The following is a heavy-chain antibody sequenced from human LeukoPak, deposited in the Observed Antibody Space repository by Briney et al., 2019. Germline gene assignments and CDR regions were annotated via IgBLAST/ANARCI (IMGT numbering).Heavy chain of an antibody. CDR1: GFTFDDYA. CDR2: ISWNSGSI. V-gene: IGHV3-9*01. CDR3: AKERLRYFDWLAYYFDY. Sequence: GGSLRLSCAASGFTFDDYAMHWVRQAPGKGLEWVSGISWNSGSIGYADSVKGRFTISRDNSKNTLYLQMNSLRAEDTAVYYCAKERLRYFDWLAYYFDYWGQGTLVTVSS. D-gene: IGHD3-9*01. J-gene: IGHJ4*02.